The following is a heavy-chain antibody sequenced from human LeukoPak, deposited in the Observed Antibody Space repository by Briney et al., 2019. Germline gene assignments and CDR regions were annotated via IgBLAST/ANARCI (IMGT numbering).Heavy chain of an antibody. CDR1: GYSFTNYW. V-gene: IGHV5-51*01. CDR2: IYPGDSDT. J-gene: IGHJ4*02. D-gene: IGHD3-10*01. CDR3: TRRMTRGVITSPFDS. Sequence: GEPLEISCKGSGYSFTNYWIGWVRQMPGKGLELMGLIYPGDSDTTYSPSFQGQVTISADKSITTAYLQWSSLKASDTAMYYCTRRMTRGVITSPFDSWGQGTLVSVSS.